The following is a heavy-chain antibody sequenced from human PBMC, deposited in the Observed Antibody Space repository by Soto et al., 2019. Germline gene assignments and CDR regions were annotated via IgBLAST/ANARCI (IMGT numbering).Heavy chain of an antibody. J-gene: IGHJ5*01. D-gene: IGHD6-19*01. V-gene: IGHV4-4*02. Sequence: QVQLQESGPGLVKPSGTLSLTCAVSGDSMNNNNWWSWVRQSPRKGLEWIAEIYHSGATNYNPSLQSRVTISIDKSEKQFSLKLNSVTAADTAVYYCARAGLGLAFDSWGQGALVPVSS. CDR2: IYHSGAT. CDR1: GDSMNNNNW. CDR3: ARAGLGLAFDS.